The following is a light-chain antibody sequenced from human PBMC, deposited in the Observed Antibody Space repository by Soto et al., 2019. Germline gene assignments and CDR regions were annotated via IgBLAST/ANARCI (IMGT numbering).Light chain of an antibody. CDR3: QQYDGAPLT. Sequence: EIVLTQSPDSLSLSPGERATLFCRASQTLSINSLAWYQQKPGQAPRLLIYAASTRDTGIPDRFNGSGSGTDFALTINRLEPEDFAVYYCQQYDGAPLTCCPGTKVDVK. CDR2: AAS. CDR1: QTLSINS. J-gene: IGKJ3*01. V-gene: IGKV3-20*01.